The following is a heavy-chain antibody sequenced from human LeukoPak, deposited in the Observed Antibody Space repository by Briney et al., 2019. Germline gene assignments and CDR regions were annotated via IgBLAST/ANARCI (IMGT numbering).Heavy chain of an antibody. J-gene: IGHJ5*02. CDR3: ARDGRSGGTRAFDP. Sequence: PSETLSLTCTVSGGSISSVSYYWSWIRQPPGKGLEWIGDIYNSGSAHYNPSLKSRVTISVDRSKNQFSLKLSSVTAADTAVYYCARDGRSGGTRAFDPWGQGTLVTVSS. D-gene: IGHD2-15*01. CDR1: GGSISSVSYY. CDR2: IYNSGSA. V-gene: IGHV4-30-4*01.